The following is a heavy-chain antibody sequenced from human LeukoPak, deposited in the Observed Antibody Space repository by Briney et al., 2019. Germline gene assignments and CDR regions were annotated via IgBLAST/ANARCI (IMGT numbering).Heavy chain of an antibody. D-gene: IGHD5-24*01. CDR1: GFTFSNAW. CDR3: TTESMATISMRYYYYGMDV. Sequence: PGGSLRLSCAASGFTFSNAWMNWVRQAPGKGLDWVGRIKSKTDGGTTDYAAPVKGRFTISRDDSKNTLYLQMNSLKTEDTAVYYCTTESMATISMRYYYYGMDVWGQGTTVTVSS. V-gene: IGHV3-15*07. J-gene: IGHJ6*02. CDR2: IKSKTDGGTT.